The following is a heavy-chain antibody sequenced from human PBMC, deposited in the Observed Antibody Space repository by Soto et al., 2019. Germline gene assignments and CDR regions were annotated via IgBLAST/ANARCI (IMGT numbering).Heavy chain of an antibody. CDR3: ARDRGEKFHP. J-gene: IGHJ5*02. CDR2: IYDTGRT. Sequence: SETLSLTCTVSGCSISSFYWSWIRQSPGKGLEWIGSIYDTGRTNYNPSLESRVTISVDRSKNQFSLKLTSVTAADRAVYYCARDRGEKFHPWAQATMVTVSS. CDR1: GCSISSFY. V-gene: IGHV4-59*01. D-gene: IGHD3-10*01.